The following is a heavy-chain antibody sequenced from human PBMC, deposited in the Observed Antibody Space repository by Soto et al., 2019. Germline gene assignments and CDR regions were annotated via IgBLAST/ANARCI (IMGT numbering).Heavy chain of an antibody. CDR1: GGSISSYY. V-gene: IGHV4-59*01. CDR3: ARGYSNYHPPYYYYYMDV. CDR2: IYYSGST. D-gene: IGHD4-4*01. J-gene: IGHJ6*03. Sequence: SETLSLTCTVSGGSISSYYWSWIRQPPGKGLEWIGYIYYSGSTNYNPSLKSRVTISVDTSKNQFSLKLSSVTAAETAVYYCARGYSNYHPPYYYYYMDVWGKGTTVTVSS.